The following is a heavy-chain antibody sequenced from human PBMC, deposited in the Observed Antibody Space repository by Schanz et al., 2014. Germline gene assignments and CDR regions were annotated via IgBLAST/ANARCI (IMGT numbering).Heavy chain of an antibody. CDR2: IHYSGNS. CDR3: AREMVRAGYYIYY. D-gene: IGHD3-9*01. J-gene: IGHJ4*02. CDR1: GGSISRHY. Sequence: QVQLQQWGPGLVKSSETLSLTCTVSGGSISRHYWSWIRQPPGKGLEWIGYIHYSGNSNYNPSLKSRVTISLDTSKSQFSLKMTSLTAADTAVYYCAREMVRAGYYIYYWGQGTLVTVSS. V-gene: IGHV4-59*11.